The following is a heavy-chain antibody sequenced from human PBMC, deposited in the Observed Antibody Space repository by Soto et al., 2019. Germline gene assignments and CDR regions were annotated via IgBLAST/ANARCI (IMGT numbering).Heavy chain of an antibody. V-gene: IGHV1-69*02. CDR3: ASSYGSGYRAFDY. CDR1: GDTFTFYS. D-gene: IGHD3-10*01. CDR2: INPILSMS. J-gene: IGHJ4*02. Sequence: QVQLVQSGAEVKRPGSSVKVSCKASGDTFTFYSINWVRQAPGLGLEWMGRINPILSMSNYAQRLQGRVTMTEDKSTSTAYMELSSLRSEDTAIYYCASSYGSGYRAFDYWGQGALVTVSS.